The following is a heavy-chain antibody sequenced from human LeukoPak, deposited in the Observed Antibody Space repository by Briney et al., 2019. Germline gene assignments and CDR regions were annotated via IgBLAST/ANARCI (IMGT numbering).Heavy chain of an antibody. CDR3: ARAKNHLPDY. D-gene: IGHD2/OR15-2a*01. CDR1: GYTFTVNY. V-gene: IGHV1-2*02. CDR2: INPNSGGT. J-gene: IGHJ4*02. Sequence: ASVKVSCKASGYTFTVNYMHWVRQAPGQGLERMGWINPNSGGTNYAQKFQGRVTMTRDTSISAAYMELSRLRSDDTAVYYCARAKNHLPDYWGQGTLVTVSS.